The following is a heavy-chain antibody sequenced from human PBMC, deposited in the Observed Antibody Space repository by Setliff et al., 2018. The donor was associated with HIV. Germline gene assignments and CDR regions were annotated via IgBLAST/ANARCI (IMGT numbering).Heavy chain of an antibody. Sequence: SETLSLTCTVSGGSISSGGYYWSWIRQHPGKGLEWIGYIYYSGSTYYNPSLKSRVTISVDTSKNQFSLKLSSVTAADTAVYYCARGSRGYSYAYYYYYMDVWGKGTTVTV. V-gene: IGHV4-31*03. CDR3: ARGSRGYSYAYYYYYMDV. CDR1: GGSISSGGYY. CDR2: IYYSGST. J-gene: IGHJ6*03. D-gene: IGHD5-18*01.